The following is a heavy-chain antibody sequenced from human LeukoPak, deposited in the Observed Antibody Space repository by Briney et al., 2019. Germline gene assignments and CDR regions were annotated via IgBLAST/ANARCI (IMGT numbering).Heavy chain of an antibody. J-gene: IGHJ4*02. CDR2: IYTSGST. CDR3: ARAGGDVGWYGTIDY. CDR1: GGSISSGSYY. D-gene: IGHD6-19*01. Sequence: SQTLSLTCNVSGGSISSGSYYWSWIRQPAGKGLEWIGHIYTSGSTSYNPSLQSRVSISVDTSKHQFSLKVASVTAADTAVYYCARAGGDVGWYGTIDYWGQGTLVTVSS. V-gene: IGHV4-61*09.